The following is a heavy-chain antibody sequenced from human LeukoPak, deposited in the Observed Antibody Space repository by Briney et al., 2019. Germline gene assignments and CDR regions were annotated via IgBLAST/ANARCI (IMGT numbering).Heavy chain of an antibody. CDR3: ARGVIAAAGTFVSYYYMDV. CDR1: GFTFSSYS. V-gene: IGHV3-21*01. J-gene: IGHJ6*03. CDR2: ISSSSSYI. D-gene: IGHD6-13*01. Sequence: GGSLRLSCAASGFTFSSYSMNWVRQAPGKGLEWVSSISSSSSYIYYADSVKGRFTISRDNAKNSLYLQMNSLRAEDTAVYYCARGVIAAAGTFVSYYYMDVWGKGTTVTVSS.